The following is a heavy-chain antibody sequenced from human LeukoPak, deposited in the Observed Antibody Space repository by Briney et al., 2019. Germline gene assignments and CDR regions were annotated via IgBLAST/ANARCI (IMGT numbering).Heavy chain of an antibody. V-gene: IGHV3-30-3*01. CDR3: AREWGVGAKDH. D-gene: IGHD1-26*01. Sequence: GRSLRLSCAASGFTFSSYVMHWVRQAPGKGLEWVAVISYDDGSNKYYADSVKGRFTISRDNSKNTLYLQMNSLGAEDTAVYYCAREWGVGAKDHWGQGTLVTVSS. J-gene: IGHJ4*02. CDR2: ISYDDGSNK. CDR1: GFTFSSYV.